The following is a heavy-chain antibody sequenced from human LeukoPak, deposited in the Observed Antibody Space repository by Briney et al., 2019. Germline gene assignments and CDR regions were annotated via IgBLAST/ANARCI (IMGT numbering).Heavy chain of an antibody. CDR1: GYTFIGYY. D-gene: IGHD3-10*01. J-gene: IGHJ6*03. CDR3: AREAYDSGSFRTDYYYMDV. CDR2: INPKSGGT. Sequence: ASVKVSCKASGYTFIGYYMHWVRQAPGQRLEWMGWINPKSGGTKYAQKFQGRVTMTRDTSTSTAYLEVTRLKSDDTAVYYCAREAYDSGSFRTDYYYMDVWGKGTTVTISS. V-gene: IGHV1-2*02.